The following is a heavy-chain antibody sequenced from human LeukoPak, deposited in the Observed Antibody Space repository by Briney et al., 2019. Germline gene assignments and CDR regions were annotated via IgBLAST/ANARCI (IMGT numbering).Heavy chain of an antibody. V-gene: IGHV4-39*07. J-gene: IGHJ5*02. Sequence: SETLSLTCTVSGGSISSSSYYWGWIRQPPGKGLEWIGNIYFNGNIAYNPSLQSRVTISVDTSKNQFSLRLNSVTSADTAMYYCARVELIVALPTSFDPWGQGTLVTVSS. CDR2: IYFNGNI. CDR3: ARVELIVALPTSFDP. CDR1: GGSISSSSYY. D-gene: IGHD5-12*01.